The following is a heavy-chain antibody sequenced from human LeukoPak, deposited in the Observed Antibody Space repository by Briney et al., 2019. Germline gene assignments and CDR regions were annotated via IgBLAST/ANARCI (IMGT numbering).Heavy chain of an antibody. CDR1: GYSFTSYY. J-gene: IGHJ4*02. CDR2: IYPRDGST. CDR3: ARDQEAFDY. Sequence: ASVKVSFKAAGYSFTSYYIHGVRQAPGQALEWMGMIYPRDGSTSYAQKFQGRVTVTRDTSTSTVHMELSGLRSEDTAVYYCARDQEAFDYWGQGTLVTVSS. V-gene: IGHV1-46*01.